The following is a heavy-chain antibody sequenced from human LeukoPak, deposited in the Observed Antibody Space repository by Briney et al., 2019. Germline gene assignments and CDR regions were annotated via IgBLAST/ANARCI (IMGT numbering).Heavy chain of an antibody. J-gene: IGHJ4*02. CDR2: ISYDGTDK. CDR1: GFTFSNYA. Sequence: GGSLRLSCAVSGFTFSNYAMHWVRQAPGKGLKWVAVISYDGTDKYYADSVKGRFTISRDDSKNTLSLQMNSLRAEDTAVYYCARVATSGSGNYYNYDYWGQGTLVTVSS. CDR3: ARVATSGSGNYYNYDY. V-gene: IGHV3-30*04. D-gene: IGHD3-10*01.